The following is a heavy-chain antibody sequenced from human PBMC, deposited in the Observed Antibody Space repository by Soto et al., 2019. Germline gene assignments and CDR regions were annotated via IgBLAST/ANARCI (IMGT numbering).Heavy chain of an antibody. CDR3: ARDPKTSGGQHWAFNYFDS. CDR1: GFSFSISP. V-gene: IGHV3-30-3*01. J-gene: IGHJ4*02. CDR2: ISYDGTNK. D-gene: IGHD7-27*01. Sequence: GGSLRLSCAASGFSFSISPMHWVRQAPGKGPEWVALISYDGTNKFYADPVKGRFTISRDNSKSTLYLQVDSLRPEDAAVYYCARDPKTSGGQHWAFNYFDSWGQGTVVTVSS.